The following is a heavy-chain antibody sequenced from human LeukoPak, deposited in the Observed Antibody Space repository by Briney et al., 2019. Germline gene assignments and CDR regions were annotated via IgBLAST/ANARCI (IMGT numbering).Heavy chain of an antibody. CDR2: ISYDGSNK. D-gene: IGHD1-26*01. CDR1: GFTFSSYW. Sequence: GGSLRLSCAASGFTFSSYWMGWVRQAPGKGLEWVAVISYDGSNKYYADSVKGRFTISRDNSKNTLYLQMNSLRAEDTAVYYCARDGDGSYYLGTTRFDYWGQGTLVTVSS. V-gene: IGHV3-30-3*01. J-gene: IGHJ4*02. CDR3: ARDGDGSYYLGTTRFDY.